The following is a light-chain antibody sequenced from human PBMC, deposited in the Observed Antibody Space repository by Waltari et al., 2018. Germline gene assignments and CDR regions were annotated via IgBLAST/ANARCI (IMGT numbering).Light chain of an antibody. Sequence: QSVLTQPPSMSGAPGQRVTISCTGSSSNIGAGHDVPWYQVIPGPAPKLLIYGNNHRPSGVPDRFSGSKSDTSASLAIGGLQAEDEADYYCQSFDIRLSGGVVFGGGTKVTVL. V-gene: IGLV1-40*01. J-gene: IGLJ3*02. CDR2: GNN. CDR1: SSNIGAGHD. CDR3: QSFDIRLSGGVV.